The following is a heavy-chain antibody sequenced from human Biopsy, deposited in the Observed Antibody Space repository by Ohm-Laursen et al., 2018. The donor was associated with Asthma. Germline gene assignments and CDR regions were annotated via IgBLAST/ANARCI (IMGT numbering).Heavy chain of an antibody. CDR2: ISYDGSSI. J-gene: IGHJ4*02. Sequence: SLRLSCAASRFTYEMHWVRQVPGTGLEWVAVISYDGSSIYYADSVKGRFTISRDNSKNTLSLQMNSLTAEDTAVYYCAREGVAGTHIEDWGQGTLVTVSS. V-gene: IGHV3-30-3*01. D-gene: IGHD6-19*01. CDR1: RFTYE. CDR3: AREGVAGTHIED.